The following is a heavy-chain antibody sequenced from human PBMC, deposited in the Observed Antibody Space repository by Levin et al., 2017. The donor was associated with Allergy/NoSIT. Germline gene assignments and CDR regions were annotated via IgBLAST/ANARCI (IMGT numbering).Heavy chain of an antibody. CDR3: VREIAEEGT. V-gene: IGHV3-30*19. J-gene: IGHJ4*02. CDR2: ISDDGSSE. Sequence: SGGSLRLSCAASGFTFRNYAMHWVRQAPGKGLEWVGVISDDGSSEFYIDSVRGRFTISRDNSKNRLYLQMDSLSAEDTALYYCVREIAEEGTWGQGTLVIVSS. CDR1: GFTFRNYA. D-gene: IGHD1-1*01.